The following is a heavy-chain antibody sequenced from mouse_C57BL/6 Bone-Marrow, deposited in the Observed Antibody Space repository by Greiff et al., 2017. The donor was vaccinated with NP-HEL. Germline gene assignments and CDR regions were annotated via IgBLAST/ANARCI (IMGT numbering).Heavy chain of an antibody. Sequence: VQLQQSGPELVKPGASVKISCKASGYSFTDYNMTWVKQSNGKSLEWIGVINPNYGTTSYNQKFKGKATLTVDQSSSTAYMQLNSLTSEESAVYYCARVRENPVTDWYFDVWGTGTTVTVSS. V-gene: IGHV1-39*01. D-gene: IGHD2-12*01. J-gene: IGHJ1*03. CDR1: GYSFTDYN. CDR3: ARVRENPVTDWYFDV. CDR2: INPNYGTT.